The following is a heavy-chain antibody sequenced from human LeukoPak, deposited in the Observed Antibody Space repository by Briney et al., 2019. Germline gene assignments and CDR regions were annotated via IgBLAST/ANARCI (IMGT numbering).Heavy chain of an antibody. CDR2: INPNSGGT. CDR1: GYTFTGYY. D-gene: IGHD3-10*01. Sequence: GASVKVSCKASGYTFTGYYMHWVRQAPGQGLEWMGWINPNSGGTNYAQKFQGRVTMTRDTSISTAYMELSRPRSDDTAVYYCARDVWLSGSYYYYYYMDVWGKGTTVTVSS. V-gene: IGHV1-2*02. CDR3: ARDVWLSGSYYYYYYMDV. J-gene: IGHJ6*03.